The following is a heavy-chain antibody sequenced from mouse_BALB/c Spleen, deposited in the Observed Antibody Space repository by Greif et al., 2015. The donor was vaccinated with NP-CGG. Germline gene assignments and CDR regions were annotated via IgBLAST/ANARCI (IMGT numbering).Heavy chain of an antibody. CDR3: ARERGEGENAMDY. V-gene: IGHV1S137*01. J-gene: IGHJ4*01. CDR1: GYTFTDYA. Sequence: VQVVESGAELVRPGVSVKISCKGSGYTFTDYAMHWVKQSHAKSLEWIGVISTYYGDASYNQKFKGKATMTVDKSSSTAYMELARLTSEDSAIYYCARERGEGENAMDYWGQRTSVTVSS. CDR2: ISTYYGDA.